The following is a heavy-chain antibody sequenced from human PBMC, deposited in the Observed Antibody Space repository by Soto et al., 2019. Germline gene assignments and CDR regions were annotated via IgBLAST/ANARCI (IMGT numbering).Heavy chain of an antibody. CDR3: ARDESYGVTIFGVVIIPSVAGFDY. Sequence: SVKVTCKESGYTLTSNYRQWVRQAPGQGLEWMGIINPSGGSTSYAQKFQGRVTMTRDTSTSTVYMELSSLRSEDTAVYYCARDESYGVTIFGVVIIPSVAGFDYWGQGTLVTVSS. CDR1: GYTLTSNY. D-gene: IGHD3-3*01. CDR2: INPSGGST. V-gene: IGHV1-46*03. J-gene: IGHJ4*02.